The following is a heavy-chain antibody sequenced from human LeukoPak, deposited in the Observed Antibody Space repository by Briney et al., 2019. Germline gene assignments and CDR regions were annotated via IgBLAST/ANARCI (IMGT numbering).Heavy chain of an antibody. V-gene: IGHV3-30-3*01. CDR2: ISYDGSNK. Sequence: PGRSLRLSCAASGFTFSSYAMHWVRQAPGKGLEWVAVISYDGSNKYYADSVKGRFTISRDNSKNTLYLQMNSLRAEDTAVYYCARGSSIAARPGPHDAFDIWGQGTMVTVSS. D-gene: IGHD6-6*01. J-gene: IGHJ3*02. CDR3: ARGSSIAARPGPHDAFDI. CDR1: GFTFSSYA.